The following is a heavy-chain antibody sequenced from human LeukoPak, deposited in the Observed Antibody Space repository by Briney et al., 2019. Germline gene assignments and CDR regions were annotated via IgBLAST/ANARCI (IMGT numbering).Heavy chain of an antibody. Sequence: ASVKVSCKASGYTFTGYGISWVRQAPGQALEWMGWISANNGNTSYAQKLQGRVTMTRDTSMTTAYMELSGLRSDDTAVFYCARDHGGYDRYDYWGQGTLVTVSS. CDR1: GYTFTGYG. V-gene: IGHV1-18*01. CDR3: ARDHGGYDRYDY. J-gene: IGHJ4*02. CDR2: ISANNGNT. D-gene: IGHD5-12*01.